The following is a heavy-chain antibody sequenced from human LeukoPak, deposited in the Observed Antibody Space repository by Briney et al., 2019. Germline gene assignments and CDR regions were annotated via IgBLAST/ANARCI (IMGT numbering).Heavy chain of an antibody. Sequence: PGGSLRLSCAASGFTFSSYWMSWVRQAPGKGLEWVANIKQDGSEKYYVDSVKGRFTISRDNAKNSLYLQMNSLRAEDTAVYYCAKDGEFYYDSRGYYYPDYWGQGTLVTVSS. CDR3: AKDGEFYYDSRGYYYPDY. J-gene: IGHJ4*02. V-gene: IGHV3-7*01. CDR2: IKQDGSEK. D-gene: IGHD3-22*01. CDR1: GFTFSSYW.